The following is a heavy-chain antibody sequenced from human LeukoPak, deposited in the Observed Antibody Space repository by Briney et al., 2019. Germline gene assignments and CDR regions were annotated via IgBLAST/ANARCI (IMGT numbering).Heavy chain of an antibody. V-gene: IGHV1-46*01. J-gene: IGHJ5*02. CDR3: ARDLYCSGGSCYSFDP. CDR1: GYTFTSYD. Sequence: ASVKVSCKASGYTFTSYDMHWVRQTPGQGLEWMGIINPSGGSTSYAQKFQGRVTMTRDTSTSTVYMERSSLRSEDTAVYYCARDLYCSGGSCYSFDPWGQGTLVTVSS. CDR2: INPSGGST. D-gene: IGHD2-15*01.